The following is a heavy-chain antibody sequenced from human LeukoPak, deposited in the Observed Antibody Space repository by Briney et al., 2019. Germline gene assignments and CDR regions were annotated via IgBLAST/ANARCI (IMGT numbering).Heavy chain of an antibody. Sequence: SETLSLTCTVSGGSIGSYFWSWLRQPPGKGLEWIGYIWDTEITDYNPSLKSRVTISLDTSKNHFSLKLRSVTAADTALYFCARGLVLATDDAFDIWGQGTLVTVSS. CDR1: GGSIGSYF. CDR3: ARGLVLATDDAFDI. D-gene: IGHD5-12*01. CDR2: IWDTEIT. V-gene: IGHV4-59*01. J-gene: IGHJ3*02.